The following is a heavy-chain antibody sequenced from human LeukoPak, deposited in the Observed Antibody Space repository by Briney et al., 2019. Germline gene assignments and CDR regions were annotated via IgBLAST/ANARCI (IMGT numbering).Heavy chain of an antibody. CDR1: GFTFSSYG. D-gene: IGHD5-24*01. Sequence: GGSLRLSRATSGFTFSSYGMNWVRQAPGKGLEWLASIRSHNSDTYYADSLKGRFTISRDNSKNTLYLQMNSLRAEDTAVYYCAASREFDYWGQGTLVTVSS. V-gene: IGHV3-30*02. J-gene: IGHJ4*02. CDR2: IRSHNSDT. CDR3: AASREFDY.